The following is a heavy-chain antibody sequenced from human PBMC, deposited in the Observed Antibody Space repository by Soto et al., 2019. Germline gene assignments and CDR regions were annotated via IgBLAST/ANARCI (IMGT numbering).Heavy chain of an antibody. CDR2: ISGRCGST. CDR1: GFTFSSYA. Sequence: GGSLRLSCAASGFTFSSYAMSWVRQAPGKGLEWVSAISGRCGSTYYADAVKGRFTISRDNSKNTLYLQMNSLRAEDTAVYYCAKGSSWYGLYYGMDVWGQGTTVTVSS. V-gene: IGHV3-23*01. J-gene: IGHJ6*02. D-gene: IGHD6-13*01. CDR3: AKGSSWYGLYYGMDV.